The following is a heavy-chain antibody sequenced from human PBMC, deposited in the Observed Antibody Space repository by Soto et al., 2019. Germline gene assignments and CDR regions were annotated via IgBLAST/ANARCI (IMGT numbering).Heavy chain of an antibody. V-gene: IGHV3-13*05. Sequence: EVQLVESGGGLVQPGGSLRLSCEASGFTFRNYDMHWVRQGTGKGLEWVSGISAAGDPDYADSVEGRFTISRENAQNSFFLKMNSLRVGDTAVYYCARTDIDFYGLDVWGQGTTVIVSS. CDR3: ARTDIDFYGLDV. CDR1: GFTFRNYD. J-gene: IGHJ6*02. CDR2: ISAAGDP.